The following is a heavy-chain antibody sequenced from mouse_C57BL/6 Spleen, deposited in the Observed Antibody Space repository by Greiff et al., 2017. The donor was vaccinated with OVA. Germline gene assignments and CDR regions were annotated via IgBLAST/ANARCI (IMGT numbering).Heavy chain of an antibody. V-gene: IGHV1-82*01. D-gene: IGHD3-2*02. CDR3: SRSRTAQATGFAY. CDR1: GYAFSSSW. CDR2: IYPGDGDT. J-gene: IGHJ3*01. Sequence: QVQLQQSGPELVKPGASVKISCKASGYAFSSSWLNWVTQRPGKGLEWIGRIYPGDGDTKYNGKFKGKATLPAYKSSSTASMQLSSLTSEDSAVYFCSRSRTAQATGFAYWGQGTLVTVSA.